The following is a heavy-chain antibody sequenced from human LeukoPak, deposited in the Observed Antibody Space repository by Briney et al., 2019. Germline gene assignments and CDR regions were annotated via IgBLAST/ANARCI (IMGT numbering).Heavy chain of an antibody. CDR2: IYYSGTT. D-gene: IGHD2-8*01. Sequence: SETLSLTCTVSGGSISSSSYYWGWIRQPPGKGLEWIGIIYYSGTTYHNPSLKSRVTISVDTSKTQFSLKLSSVTAADTAVYYCATPSTKRMVYRSGMDVWGQGTTVTVSS. CDR3: ATPSTKRMVYRSGMDV. J-gene: IGHJ6*02. V-gene: IGHV4-39*01. CDR1: GGSISSSSYY.